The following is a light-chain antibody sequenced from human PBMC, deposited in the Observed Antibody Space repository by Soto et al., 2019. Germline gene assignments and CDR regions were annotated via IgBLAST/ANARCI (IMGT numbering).Light chain of an antibody. V-gene: IGLV1-40*01. J-gene: IGLJ1*01. CDR2: HNS. CDR3: QSYDRGLSGGYV. CDR1: SSNIGAVYD. Sequence: QSVLTQPPAVSGAPVQMVTISCAGSSSNIGAVYDGHWYQQLPGTAPKLLNYHNSGRPSGVPVRFYVSMSGTSASLAITGLQGADGTDYYCQSYDRGLSGGYVFRTGTTVTVL.